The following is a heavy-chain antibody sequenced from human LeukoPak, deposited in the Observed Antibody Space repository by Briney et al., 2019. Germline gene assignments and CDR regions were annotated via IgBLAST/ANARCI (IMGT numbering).Heavy chain of an antibody. D-gene: IGHD3-16*01. CDR1: GFTFSSYE. J-gene: IGHJ3*02. CDR2: TSSSSTII. CDR3: GASRQYVGAFDI. Sequence: PGGSLRLSCAASGFTFSSYELYWVCQAPGKGLEWISYTSSSSTIIKYADSVRGRFTISRDDARESLYLQMSSLRADDTAIYYCGASRQYVGAFDIWGQGTLVTVSS. V-gene: IGHV3-48*03.